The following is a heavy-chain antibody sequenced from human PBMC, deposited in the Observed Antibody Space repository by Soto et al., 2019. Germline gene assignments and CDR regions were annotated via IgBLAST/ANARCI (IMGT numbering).Heavy chain of an antibody. CDR3: ARFGYTTEAH. CDR2: ISSSSSYI. Sequence: EVQLVESGGGLVKPGGSLRLSCAASGFTFSSYTMIWVRQAPGKGLEWVLSISSSSSYIYYADSVKGRFTISRDNAKNSLYLQMNSLRAEDTAVYYCARFGYTTEAHWGQGTLVTVSS. CDR1: GFTFSSYT. J-gene: IGHJ4*02. D-gene: IGHD5-12*01. V-gene: IGHV3-21*01.